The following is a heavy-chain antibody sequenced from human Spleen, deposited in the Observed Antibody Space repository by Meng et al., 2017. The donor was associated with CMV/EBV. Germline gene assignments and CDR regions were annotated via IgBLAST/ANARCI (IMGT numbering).Heavy chain of an antibody. D-gene: IGHD3-10*01. CDR3: ANRGFDP. V-gene: IGHV4-4*02. CDR2: IYHSGKT. J-gene: IGHJ5*02. CDR1: RGAISNSNW. Sequence: QVQLQEWGRGLVNPSGTLPPTCSVSRGAISNSNWWSWVRQAPGKGLEWIREIYHSGKTNYNPSLKSRVTISVDKSKNQFSLKLSSVTAADTAVYYCANRGFDPWGQGTLVTVSS.